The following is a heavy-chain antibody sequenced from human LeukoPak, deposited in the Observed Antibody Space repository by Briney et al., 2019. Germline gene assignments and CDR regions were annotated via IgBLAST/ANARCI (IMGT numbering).Heavy chain of an antibody. J-gene: IGHJ4*02. CDR3: ARLPLSYYYGSGSHKGYDY. D-gene: IGHD3-10*01. Sequence: SETLSLTCAVSGASISSSNYYWGWVRQSPGKGLEWIGEINHSGSTNYNPSLKSRVTISVDTSKNQFSLKLSSVTAADTAVYYCARLPLSYYYGSGSHKGYDYWGQGTLVTVSS. CDR1: GASISSSNYY. V-gene: IGHV4-39*07. CDR2: INHSGST.